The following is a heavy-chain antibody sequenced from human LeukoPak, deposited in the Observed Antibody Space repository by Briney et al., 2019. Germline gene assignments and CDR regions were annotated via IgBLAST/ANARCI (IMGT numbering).Heavy chain of an antibody. Sequence: ASVKVSCKASGYTFTGYYMHWVRQAPGQGLEWMGWINPNSGGTYYAQKFQGRVTMTRDTSISTAYMELGRLGSDDTAVYYCARDYYDSSAYCYLDYWGQGTLVTVS. CDR1: GYTFTGYY. D-gene: IGHD3-22*01. CDR3: ARDYYDSSAYCYLDY. CDR2: INPNSGGT. V-gene: IGHV1-2*02. J-gene: IGHJ4*02.